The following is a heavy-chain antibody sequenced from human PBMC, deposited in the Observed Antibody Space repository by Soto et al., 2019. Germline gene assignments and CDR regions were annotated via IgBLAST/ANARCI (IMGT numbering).Heavy chain of an antibody. CDR1: GFNFRKFP. V-gene: IGHV3-23*01. Sequence: ELQLLESGGDSVQPGGSLRLSCAASGFNFRKFPMSWVRQAPGKGLEWVSGMSERSGPPLYADSVKGRFTISRDNSKRTLHQEMNSLRTEDPAVEYRAKDQGKNDQNRVSDFWGRGTPVTVSS. J-gene: IGHJ2*01. CDR2: MSERSGPP. CDR3: AKDQGKNDQNRVSDF.